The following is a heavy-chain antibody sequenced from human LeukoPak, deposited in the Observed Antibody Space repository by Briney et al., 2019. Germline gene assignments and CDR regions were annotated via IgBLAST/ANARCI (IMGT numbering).Heavy chain of an antibody. CDR2: IKEEGREK. CDR1: GFTFRGYW. D-gene: IGHD4-17*01. Sequence: PGGSLRLSCADSGFTFRGYWMKWVRQAPGQGLEWVSSIKEEGREKFYVDSVKGRFTISRDDAKNSLYLQMDSLRVEDTAVYYCARDDGALWGQGTLATVSS. V-gene: IGHV3-7*01. J-gene: IGHJ4*02. CDR3: ARDDGAL.